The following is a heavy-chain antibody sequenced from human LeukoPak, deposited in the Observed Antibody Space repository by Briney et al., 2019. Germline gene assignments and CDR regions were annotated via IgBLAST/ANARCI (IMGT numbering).Heavy chain of an antibody. J-gene: IGHJ4*02. D-gene: IGHD3-10*01. V-gene: IGHV3-9*01. Sequence: PGGFLRLSCAASGFTFDDYAMHWVRQAPGKGLEWVSGISWNSGSIGYADSVKGRFTISRDNAKNSLYLQMNSLSDEDTAVYCAKDQGSGSGSYSWGYFDYWGQGTLVTVSS. CDR1: GFTFDDYA. CDR2: ISWNSGSI. CDR3: AKDQGSGSGSYSWGYFDY.